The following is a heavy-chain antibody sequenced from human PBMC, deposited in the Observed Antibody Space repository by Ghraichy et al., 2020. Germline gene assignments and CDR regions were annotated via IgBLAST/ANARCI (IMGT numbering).Heavy chain of an antibody. Sequence: GESLNISCAASGFTVTTYGMHWVRQAPGKGLEWVALIWYDARNKDYADSVKGRFTISRDNSRNTVYLDMSSLRPEDTGVYYCARDPYHFAPSDYFGMDVWGQGTTVTVSS. CDR2: IWYDARNK. V-gene: IGHV3-33*01. CDR3: ARDPYHFAPSDYFGMDV. CDR1: GFTVTTYG. D-gene: IGHD3/OR15-3a*01. J-gene: IGHJ6*02.